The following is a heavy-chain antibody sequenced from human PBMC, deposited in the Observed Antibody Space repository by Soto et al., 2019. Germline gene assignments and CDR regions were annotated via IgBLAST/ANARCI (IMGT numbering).Heavy chain of an antibody. J-gene: IGHJ4*02. CDR2: IWYDGSNK. CDR3: ARAGAYCGGDCSDY. Sequence: QVQLVESGGGVVQPGRSLRLSCAASGFTFSSYGMHWVRQAPGKGLEWVAVIWYDGSNKYYADSVKGRFTISRDNSKNTLYLQMNSLRVEDTAVYYCARAGAYCGGDCSDYWGQGTLVTVSS. CDR1: GFTFSSYG. V-gene: IGHV3-33*01. D-gene: IGHD2-21*02.